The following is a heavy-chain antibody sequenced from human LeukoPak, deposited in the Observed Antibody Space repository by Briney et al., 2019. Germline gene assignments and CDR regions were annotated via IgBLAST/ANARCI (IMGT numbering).Heavy chain of an antibody. CDR1: GYTFTGYY. Sequence: ASVKVPCKASGYTFTGYYMHWVRQAPGQGLEWMGWINPNSGGTNYAQKFQGRVTMTRDTSISTAYMELSRLRSDDTAVYYCARQFDDPYGPPFTGFLKNWFDPWGQGTLVTVSS. CDR2: INPNSGGT. J-gene: IGHJ5*02. V-gene: IGHV1-2*02. CDR3: ARQFDDPYGPPFTGFLKNWFDP. D-gene: IGHD3-10*01.